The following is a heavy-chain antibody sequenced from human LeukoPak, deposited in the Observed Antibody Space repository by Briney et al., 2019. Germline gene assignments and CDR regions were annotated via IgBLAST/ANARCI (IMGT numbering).Heavy chain of an antibody. CDR2: ISYDGSNK. D-gene: IGHD3-22*01. CDR1: GFTFSSYG. CDR3: AKESSPDYDSSVYYFDY. J-gene: IGHJ4*02. V-gene: IGHV3-30*18. Sequence: GGSLRLSCAASGFTFSSYGMHWVRQAPGKGLEWVAVISYDGSNKYYADSVKGRFTISRDNSKNTLYLQMNSLRDEDTAVYYCAKESSPDYDSSVYYFDYWGQGTLVTVSS.